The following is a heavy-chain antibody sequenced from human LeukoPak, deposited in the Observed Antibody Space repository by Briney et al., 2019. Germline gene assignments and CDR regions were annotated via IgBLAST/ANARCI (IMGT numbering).Heavy chain of an antibody. J-gene: IGHJ5*02. CDR3: ARGRWERKTVVPWFYP. D-gene: IGHD4-23*01. V-gene: IGHV4-34*01. CDR2: INHSGST. Sequence: SETLSLTCAVYGGSFSGYYWSWIRQPPGKGLEWIGEINHSGSTNYNPSLKSRVTISVDTSKNQFSLKLSSVTAADTAVYYCARGRWERKTVVPWFYPWGQGTLVTVSS. CDR1: GGSFSGYY.